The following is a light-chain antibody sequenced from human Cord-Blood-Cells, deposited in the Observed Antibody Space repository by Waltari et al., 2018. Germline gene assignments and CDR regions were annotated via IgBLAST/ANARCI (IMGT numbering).Light chain of an antibody. CDR1: QSISSY. V-gene: IGKV1-39*01. CDR3: QQSYSTPPWT. CDR2: AAS. Sequence: DIQMTQSPSSLSASVGDRVTITCRASQSISSYLNWYQQKPGKAPKLLIYAASSLQSGVPSRFSGSGSGTDFTRTINSLQPEDFATYYCQQSYSTPPWTFGQGTKVEIK. J-gene: IGKJ1*01.